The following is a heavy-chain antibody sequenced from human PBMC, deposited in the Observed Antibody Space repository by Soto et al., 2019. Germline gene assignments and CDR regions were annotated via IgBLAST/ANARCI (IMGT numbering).Heavy chain of an antibody. CDR1: GGSISSGGYS. V-gene: IGHV4-30-2*01. Sequence: TLSLTCAVSGGSISSGGYSWSWIRQPPGRGLEWIGYIYHSGSTYYNPSLKSRVTISVDRSKNQFSLKLSSVTAADTAVYYCARGTYNYTSSCFIYPPPFDYWGQGTPVTVSS. CDR2: IYHSGST. D-gene: IGHD3-22*01. J-gene: IGHJ4*02. CDR3: ARGTYNYTSSCFIYPPPFDY.